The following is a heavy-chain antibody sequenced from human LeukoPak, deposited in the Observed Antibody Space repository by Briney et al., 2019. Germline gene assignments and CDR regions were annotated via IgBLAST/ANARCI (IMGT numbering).Heavy chain of an antibody. CDR2: ISSSGSTI. J-gene: IGHJ4*02. Sequence: GGSLRLSCAASGFTFSSYEMNWVRQAPGKGLEWVSYISSSGSTIYYADSVKGRFTISRDNSKNTLYLQMNSLRAEDTAVYYCASSSWTFRYFDYWGQGTLVTVSS. V-gene: IGHV3-48*03. D-gene: IGHD2-15*01. CDR3: ASSSWTFRYFDY. CDR1: GFTFSSYE.